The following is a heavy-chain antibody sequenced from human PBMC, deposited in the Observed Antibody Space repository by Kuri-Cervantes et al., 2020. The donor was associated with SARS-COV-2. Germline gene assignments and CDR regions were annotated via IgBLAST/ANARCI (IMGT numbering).Heavy chain of an antibody. CDR1: GFTVSSNY. D-gene: IGHD3-3*01. J-gene: IGHJ4*02. CDR3: ARNGHERYYDFWSGYTPFVY. CDR2: IYSGGST. V-gene: IGHV3-66*02. Sequence: GGSLRLSCAASGFTVSSNYMSWVRQAPGKGLEWVSVIYSGGSTYYADSVKGRFTISRDNSKNTLYLQMNSLRAEDTAVYYCARNGHERYYDFWSGYTPFVYWGQGTLVTVSS.